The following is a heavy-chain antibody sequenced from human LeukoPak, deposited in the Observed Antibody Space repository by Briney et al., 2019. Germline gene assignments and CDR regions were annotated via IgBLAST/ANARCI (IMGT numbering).Heavy chain of an antibody. CDR2: IWYDGSNK. V-gene: IGHV3-33*01. CDR3: ARDSGGGWLQPPGDY. J-gene: IGHJ4*02. D-gene: IGHD5-24*01. Sequence: GGSLRLSCAASGFTFSSYGMHWVRQAPGKGLEWVADIWYDGSNKYYADSVKGRFTISRDNSKNTLYLQMNSLRAENTAVYYCARDSGGGWLQPPGDYWGQGTLVTVSS. CDR1: GFTFSSYG.